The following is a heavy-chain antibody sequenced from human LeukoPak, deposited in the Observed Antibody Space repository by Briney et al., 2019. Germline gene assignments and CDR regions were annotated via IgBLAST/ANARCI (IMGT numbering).Heavy chain of an antibody. V-gene: IGHV4-4*07. J-gene: IGHJ3*02. D-gene: IGHD4-17*01. CDR2: IYTSGST. CDR3: ASPSTVTTTGGAFDI. CDR1: GGSISSYY. Sequence: SETLSLTCTVSGGSISSYYWSWIRQPAGKGLEWIGRIYTSGSTNYNPSLKSRVTMSVDTSKNQFSLRLSSLTAADTAVYYCASPSTVTTTGGAFDIWGQGTMVTVSS.